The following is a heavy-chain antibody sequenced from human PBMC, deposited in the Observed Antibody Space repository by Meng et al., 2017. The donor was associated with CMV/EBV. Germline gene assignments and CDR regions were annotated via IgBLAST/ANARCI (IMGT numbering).Heavy chain of an antibody. CDR3: TTDGDNDFWSGYYFPGMDV. J-gene: IGHJ6*02. Sequence: GGSLRLSCAASGFTFSNAWMSWVRQAPGKGLEWLGRIKSKTDGGTTDYAAPVKGRFTISRDDSKNTLYLQMNSLKTEDTAVYYCTTDGDNDFWSGYYFPGMDVWGQGTTVTVSS. D-gene: IGHD3-3*01. CDR2: IKSKTDGGTT. V-gene: IGHV3-15*01. CDR1: GFTFSNAW.